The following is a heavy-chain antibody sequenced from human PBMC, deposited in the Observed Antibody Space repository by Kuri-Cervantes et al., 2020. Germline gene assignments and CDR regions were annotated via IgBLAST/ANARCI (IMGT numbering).Heavy chain of an antibody. CDR2: IIPIFGTA. CDR3: ARLAGVVPAAISSPNFDY. V-gene: IGHV1-69*05. Sequence: SVKVSCKASGGTFSSYAISWVRQAPGQGLEWMGGIIPIFGTANYAQKFQGRVTITTDESTSTAYMELSSLRSEDTAVYYCARLAGVVPAAISSPNFDYWGQGTLVTVSS. CDR1: GGTFSSYA. J-gene: IGHJ4*02. D-gene: IGHD2-2*01.